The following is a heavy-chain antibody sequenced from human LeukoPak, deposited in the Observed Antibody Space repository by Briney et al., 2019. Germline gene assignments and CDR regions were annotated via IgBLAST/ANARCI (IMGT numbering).Heavy chain of an antibody. D-gene: IGHD1-26*01. J-gene: IGHJ4*02. CDR1: GFTFSSYW. CDR2: IDGDGSST. Sequence: GGSLRLSCAASGFTFSSYWMHWVRQAPGKGLVWVSRIDGDGSSTSYADSVKGRFTISRDNAKNTLYLQMNSLRAEDTAVYYCARTIVGAAFDNWGQGTLVTVSS. V-gene: IGHV3-74*01. CDR3: ARTIVGAAFDN.